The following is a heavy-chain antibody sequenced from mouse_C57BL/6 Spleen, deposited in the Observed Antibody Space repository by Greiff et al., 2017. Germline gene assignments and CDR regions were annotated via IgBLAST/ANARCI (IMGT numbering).Heavy chain of an antibody. CDR1: GYTFTSYW. CDR3: AKTGTGFYLDY. V-gene: IGHV1-7*01. CDR2: INPSSGYN. Sequence: VMLVESGAELAQPGASVNLSCKASGYTFTSYWMHWVEQRPGQGLEWIGYINPSSGYNKYNQKFKDKATLTANKSSSTAYMQLSSLTYEECAVYYCAKTGTGFYLDYWGQGTTLTVSS. D-gene: IGHD4-1*01. J-gene: IGHJ2*01.